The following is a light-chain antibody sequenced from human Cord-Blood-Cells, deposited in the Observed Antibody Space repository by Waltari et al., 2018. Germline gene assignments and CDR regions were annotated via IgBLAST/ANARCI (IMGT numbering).Light chain of an antibody. CDR1: TSEVGGYNY. J-gene: IGLJ2*01. Sequence: QSALTQPASVSGSPGQSIIISCTGTTSEVGGYNYVSWYQQHPGNAPNLIFYYVSNRPSGVSNRFSGSKSGNAAPLTISGLQAEDEADYYCSSYTSSSIVVFGGGTKLTVL. V-gene: IGLV2-14*01. CDR2: YVS. CDR3: SSYTSSSIVV.